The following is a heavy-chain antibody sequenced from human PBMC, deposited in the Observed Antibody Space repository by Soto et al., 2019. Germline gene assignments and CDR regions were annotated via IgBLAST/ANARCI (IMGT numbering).Heavy chain of an antibody. CDR2: IYHSGST. CDR1: GGSISSSSYY. D-gene: IGHD3-22*01. CDR3: ARSPDSSGYYPRWYYYGMDV. Sequence: PSETLSLTCTVSGGSISSSSYYWGWMRQPPGKGLEWIGEIYHSGSTNYNPSLKSRVTISVDKSKNQFSLKLSSVTAADTAVYYCARSPDSSGYYPRWYYYGMDVWGQGTTVTVSS. J-gene: IGHJ6*02. V-gene: IGHV4-39*07.